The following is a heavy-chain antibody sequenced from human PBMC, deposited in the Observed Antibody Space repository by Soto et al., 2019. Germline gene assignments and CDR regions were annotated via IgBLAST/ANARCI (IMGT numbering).Heavy chain of an antibody. D-gene: IGHD6-25*01. CDR3: AKRRGAGGHYVY. CDR2: VSIGGST. CDR1: GFTFSSYA. Sequence: PGGSLRLSCAASGFTFSSYAMGWVRQGPGKGLEWVAVVSIGGSTHYADSVRGRFTISRDNSKNTLSLQMNSLTAEDTAVYFCAKRRGAGGHYVYWGHGALVTVSS. V-gene: IGHV3-23*01. J-gene: IGHJ4*01.